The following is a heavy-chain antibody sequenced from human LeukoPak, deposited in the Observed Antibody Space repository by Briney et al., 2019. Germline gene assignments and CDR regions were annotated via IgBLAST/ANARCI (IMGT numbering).Heavy chain of an antibody. CDR1: GFTFGHYA. CDR2: ISGSDGST. J-gene: IGHJ6*03. V-gene: IGHV3-23*01. D-gene: IGHD6-13*01. Sequence: GGSLTLSCTGSGFTFGHYALSWVRQAPGKGLEWVSAISGSDGSTYYADSVKGRFTISRDNSKNTLYLQMNSLRAEDTAVYYCAKDRIAAAAYYMDVWGKGPTVTVSS. CDR3: AKDRIAAAAYYMDV.